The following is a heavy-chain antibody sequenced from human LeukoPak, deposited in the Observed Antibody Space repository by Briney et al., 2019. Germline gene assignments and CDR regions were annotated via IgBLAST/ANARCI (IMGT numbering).Heavy chain of an antibody. Sequence: QPSETLSLTCAVSGGSISSGGYSWSWIRQPPGKGLEWIGYIYHSGSTYYNPSLKSRVTISVDRSKNQFSLKLSSVTAADTAVYYCARDREYGSGSYYGYFDLWGRGTLVTVSS. CDR2: IYHSGST. CDR3: ARDREYGSGSYYGYFDL. V-gene: IGHV4-30-2*01. D-gene: IGHD3-10*01. CDR1: GGSISSGGYS. J-gene: IGHJ2*01.